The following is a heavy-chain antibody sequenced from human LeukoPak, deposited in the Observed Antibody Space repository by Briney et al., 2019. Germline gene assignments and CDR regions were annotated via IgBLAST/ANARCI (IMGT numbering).Heavy chain of an antibody. V-gene: IGHV3-30-3*01. CDR2: ISYDGSNK. Sequence: PGGSLRLSCAASGFTFSSYAMHWVRQAPGKGLEWVAVISYDGSNKYYADSVKGRFTISRDNSKNTLYLQMNSLRAEDTAVYYCARDRFVSELGTPYYWGQGTLVTVSS. CDR3: ARDRFVSELGTPYY. D-gene: IGHD7-27*01. CDR1: GFTFSSYA. J-gene: IGHJ4*02.